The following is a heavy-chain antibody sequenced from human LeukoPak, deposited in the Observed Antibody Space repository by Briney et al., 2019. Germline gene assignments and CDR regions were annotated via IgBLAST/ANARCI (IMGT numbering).Heavy chain of an antibody. J-gene: IGHJ4*02. V-gene: IGHV3-53*01. CDR3: ASYPASSNY. CDR1: GFTVSNNF. CDR2: IYSGGST. Sequence: GGSLRLSCAVSGFTVSNNFMSWVRQAPGRGLEYVSVIYSGGSTYYTDSVKGRFTISRDTSKNTLYLQMDSLRAEDTAVYYCASYPASSNYWGQGTLVTVSS.